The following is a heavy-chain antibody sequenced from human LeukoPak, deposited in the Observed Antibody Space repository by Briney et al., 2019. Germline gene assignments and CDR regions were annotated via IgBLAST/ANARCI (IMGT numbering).Heavy chain of an antibody. J-gene: IGHJ4*02. CDR1: GLTFITSA. CDR3: AKLLRGTVVPYYDY. D-gene: IGHD3-10*01. CDR2: IGGSGGSA. V-gene: IGHV3-23*01. Sequence: PGGSLRLSCEASGLTFITSAMSWVRQAPGKGLEWVSAIGGSGGSAYYADSVKGRFTISRDNSKNTLHLQMNSLRVEDTAVYYCAKLLRGTVVPYYDYWGQGTLVTVSS.